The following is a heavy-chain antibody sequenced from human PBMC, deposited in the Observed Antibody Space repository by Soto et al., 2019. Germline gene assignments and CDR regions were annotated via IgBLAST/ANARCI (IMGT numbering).Heavy chain of an antibody. CDR2: IYYSGST. CDR1: GGSISSGDYY. J-gene: IGHJ4*02. Sequence: QVQLQESGPGLVKPSQTLSLTCTVSGGSISSGDYYWSWIRQPPGKGLACIGYIYYSGSTYYNPSLKSRVTISVDTSKNQSALKLSSVTAADTAVYYRARVPFYDSSGRSYYFDSWGQGTLVTVSS. D-gene: IGHD3-22*01. V-gene: IGHV4-30-4*01. CDR3: ARVPFYDSSGRSYYFDS.